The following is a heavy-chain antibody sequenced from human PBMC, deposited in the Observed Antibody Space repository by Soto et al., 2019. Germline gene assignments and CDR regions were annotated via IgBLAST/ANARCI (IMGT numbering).Heavy chain of an antibody. J-gene: IGHJ4*02. CDR3: AKDLLQRDGYNLETFDY. D-gene: IGHD5-12*01. Sequence: QVQLVESGGGVVQPGRSLRLSCAASGFTFSSYGMHWVRQAPGKGLEWVAVISYDGSNKYYADSVKGRFTISRDNSKNTLYLQMNSLRAEDTAVYYCAKDLLQRDGYNLETFDYWGQGTLVTVSS. CDR1: GFTFSSYG. V-gene: IGHV3-30*18. CDR2: ISYDGSNK.